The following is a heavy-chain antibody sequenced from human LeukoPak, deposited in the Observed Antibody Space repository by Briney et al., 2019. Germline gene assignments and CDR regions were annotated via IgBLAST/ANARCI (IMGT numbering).Heavy chain of an antibody. Sequence: PSQTLSLTCTVSGGSISSGGYYWSWIRQHPGKGLEWIGYIYYSGSTYYNPSLKSRVTISVDTSKNQFSLKLSSVTAADTAVYYSAREGIAAASDAFDIWGQGTMVTVSS. CDR1: GGSISSGGYY. J-gene: IGHJ3*02. V-gene: IGHV4-31*03. D-gene: IGHD6-13*01. CDR2: IYYSGST. CDR3: AREGIAAASDAFDI.